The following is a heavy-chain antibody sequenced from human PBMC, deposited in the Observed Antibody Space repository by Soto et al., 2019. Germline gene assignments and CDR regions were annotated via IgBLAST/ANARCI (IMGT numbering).Heavy chain of an antibody. V-gene: IGHV4-59*08. Sequence: SETLSLTCTVSGGSISSYYWSWIRQPPGKGLDLIWYFFYIWSTNYHPFLKCRVIISVDTFKNQFSLKLSFVTAADTAVYYCARRYGSCFDYWGQGTLVTVSS. CDR2: FFYIWST. J-gene: IGHJ4*02. D-gene: IGHD5-18*01. CDR3: ARRYGSCFDY. CDR1: GGSISSYY.